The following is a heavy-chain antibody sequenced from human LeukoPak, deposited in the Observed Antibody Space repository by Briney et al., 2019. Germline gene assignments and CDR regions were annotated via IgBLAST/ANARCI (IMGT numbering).Heavy chain of an antibody. CDR2: ISYDGSNK. J-gene: IGHJ3*02. CDR1: GFTFSSYG. V-gene: IGHV3-30*18. CDR3: AKDPYRFLEWLLRAFDI. D-gene: IGHD3-3*01. Sequence: GGSLRLSCAASGFTFSSYGMHWVRQAPGKGLEWVAVISYDGSNKYYADSVKGRFTISRDNSKNTLYLQMNSLRAEDTAVYYCAKDPYRFLEWLLRAFDIWGQGTMVTVSS.